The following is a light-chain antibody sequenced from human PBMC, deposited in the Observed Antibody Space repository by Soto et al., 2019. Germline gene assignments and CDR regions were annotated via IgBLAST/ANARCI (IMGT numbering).Light chain of an antibody. CDR3: QQSYSTPYT. Sequence: DIQMTQSPSSLSASVGDRVTITCRASQSISSYLNWYQQKPGKAPKLLIYAASSLQSGVPSRFSCSGSGTDFTLIISSLQPEDFATYYCQQSYSTPYTFGQGTKLEIK. V-gene: IGKV1-39*01. CDR1: QSISSY. CDR2: AAS. J-gene: IGKJ2*01.